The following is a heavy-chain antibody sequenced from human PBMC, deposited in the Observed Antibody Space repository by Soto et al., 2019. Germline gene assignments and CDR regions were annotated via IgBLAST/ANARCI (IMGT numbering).Heavy chain of an antibody. D-gene: IGHD3-3*01. J-gene: IGHJ6*03. Sequence: GGSLRLSCAASGFTFSSYWMSWVRQAPGKGLEWVANIKQDGSEKYYVDSVKGRFTISRDNAKNSLYLQMNSLRAEDTAVYYCARGSSPATYYDFCSGDIYYYYMDVWGKGTTVTVSS. CDR3: ARGSSPATYYDFCSGDIYYYYMDV. V-gene: IGHV3-7*01. CDR2: IKQDGSEK. CDR1: GFTFSSYW.